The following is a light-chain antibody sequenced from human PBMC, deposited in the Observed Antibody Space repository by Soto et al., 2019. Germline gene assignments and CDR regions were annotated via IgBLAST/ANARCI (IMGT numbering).Light chain of an antibody. V-gene: IGKV3D-15*01. Sequence: EIVMTQSPATLSVSPGEGATLSCRASQGLTTKLAWYQQKPGQAPRLLIYGASSRATGIPDRFSGSGSGTDFTLTISSLQSEDFAVYYCQQYNNWPRTFGQGTKVDIK. CDR3: QQYNNWPRT. CDR2: GAS. J-gene: IGKJ1*01. CDR1: QGLTTK.